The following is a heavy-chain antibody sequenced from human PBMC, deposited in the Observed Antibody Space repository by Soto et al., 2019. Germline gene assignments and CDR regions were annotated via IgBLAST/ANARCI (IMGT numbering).Heavy chain of an antibody. J-gene: IGHJ4*02. CDR2: IWYDGSNK. Sequence: QVQLVESGGGVVQPGRPLRLSCAASGFTFNSYGMHWVRQAPGKGLEWVSMIWYDGSNKYYVDSVKGRFTISRDNSKNTLYLQMNSLKDDDTAGYYCARGASTVAAALDYWGQGTLVSVSS. V-gene: IGHV3-33*01. CDR3: ARGASTVAAALDY. CDR1: GFTFNSYG. D-gene: IGHD6-13*01.